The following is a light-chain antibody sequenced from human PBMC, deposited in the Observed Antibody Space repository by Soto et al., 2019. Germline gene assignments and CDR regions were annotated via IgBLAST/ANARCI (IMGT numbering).Light chain of an antibody. V-gene: IGKV3-20*01. J-gene: IGKJ1*01. CDR1: QSVSNNY. CDR3: QQYGSSGT. CDR2: GAS. Sequence: EIVLTQSPGTLSLSPGERATLSFRASQSVSNNYLAWYQQKPGQAPRLLIYGASNRATGIPDRFSGSGSRTDFTLTISRLEPEDFAVYYCQQYGSSGTFGQGTKVDIK.